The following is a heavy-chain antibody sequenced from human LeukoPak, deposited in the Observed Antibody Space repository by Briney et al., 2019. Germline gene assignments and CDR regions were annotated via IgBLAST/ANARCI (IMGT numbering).Heavy chain of an antibody. CDR1: GYRFTSYW. D-gene: IGHD2-15*01. Sequence: GESLKISCKGSGYRFTSYWIGWVRQMPGKGLEWMGIIYPGDSDTRYSPSFQGQVTISADKSFSTAYLQWSSLKASDTAMYYCARQSVVVAALDAFDIWGQGTMVTVSS. CDR2: IYPGDSDT. V-gene: IGHV5-51*01. J-gene: IGHJ3*02. CDR3: ARQSVVVAALDAFDI.